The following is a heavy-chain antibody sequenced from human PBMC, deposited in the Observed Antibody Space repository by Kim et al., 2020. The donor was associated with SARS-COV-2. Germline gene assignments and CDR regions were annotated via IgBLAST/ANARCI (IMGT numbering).Heavy chain of an antibody. CDR2: ISYDGSNK. CDR1: GFTFSSYA. CDR3: ARGSSGSYYGMDV. Sequence: GGSLRLSGAASGFTFSSYAMHWVRQAPGKGLEWVAVISYDGSNKYYADSVKGRFTISRDNSKNTLYLQMNSLRAEDTAVYYCARGSSGSYYGMDVWGQGTTVTVSS. D-gene: IGHD1-26*01. V-gene: IGHV3-30-3*01. J-gene: IGHJ6*02.